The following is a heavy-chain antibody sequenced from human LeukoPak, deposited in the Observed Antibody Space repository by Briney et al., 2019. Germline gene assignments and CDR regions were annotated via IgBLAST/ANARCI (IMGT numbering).Heavy chain of an antibody. CDR1: GGSFSDYY. J-gene: IGHJ4*02. CDR3: ARQGNTTSLFDC. V-gene: IGHV4-34*01. Sequence: SESLSLTCAVYGGSFSDYYWSWIRQPPGKGLEWIGEIYHSGSTKYNPSLKSRVTMSVDTSKNQFSLKLSSVTAADTAVYYCARQGNTTSLFDCWGQGTLVTVSS. CDR2: IYHSGST. D-gene: IGHD1-14*01.